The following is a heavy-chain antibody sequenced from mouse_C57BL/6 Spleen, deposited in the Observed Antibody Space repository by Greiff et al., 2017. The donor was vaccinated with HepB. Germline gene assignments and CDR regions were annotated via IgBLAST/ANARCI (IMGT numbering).Heavy chain of an antibody. J-gene: IGHJ3*01. CDR3: ARGLYDYYEGWCAY. D-gene: IGHD2-4*01. Sequence: QVQLQQPGAELVKPGASVKLSCKASGYTFTSYWMQWVKQRPGQGLEWIGEIDPSDSYTNYNQKFKGKATLTVDTSSSTAYMQLSRLTSEDSAVYCCARGLYDYYEGWCAYWGQGTLVTVSA. V-gene: IGHV1-50*01. CDR2: IDPSDSYT. CDR1: GYTFTSYW.